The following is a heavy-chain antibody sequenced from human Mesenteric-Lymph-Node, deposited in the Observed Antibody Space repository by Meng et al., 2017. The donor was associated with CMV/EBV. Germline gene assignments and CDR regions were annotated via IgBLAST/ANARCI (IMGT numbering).Heavy chain of an antibody. CDR3: ARENVNDYGDYVWDY. V-gene: IGHV3-9*01. D-gene: IGHD4-17*01. CDR2: ISWNSGSK. CDR1: GFGFDYYA. Sequence: SLKISCVGSGFGFDYYAMHWVRQVPGKGLEWVATISWNSGSKVYADSVEGRFTISRDNAKNSLYLQMNSLRAEDTAIYYCARENVNDYGDYVWDYWGQGTLVTVSS. J-gene: IGHJ4*02.